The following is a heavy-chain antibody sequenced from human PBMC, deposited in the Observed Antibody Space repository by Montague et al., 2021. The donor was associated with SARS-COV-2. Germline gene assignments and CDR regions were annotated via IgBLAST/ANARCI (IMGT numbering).Heavy chain of an antibody. CDR3: ARDLAPYYGSGSYYNPIDAFDI. J-gene: IGHJ3*02. CDR1: GGSISSGSYY. Sequence: TLSLTCTVSGGSISSGSYYWSWILQPAGKGLEWIGRICTSGSTNYNPSLKSRVTISVDTSKNQFSLKLSSVTAADTAVYYCARDLAPYYGSGSYYNPIDAFDIWGQGTMVTVSS. V-gene: IGHV4-61*02. D-gene: IGHD3-10*01. CDR2: ICTSGST.